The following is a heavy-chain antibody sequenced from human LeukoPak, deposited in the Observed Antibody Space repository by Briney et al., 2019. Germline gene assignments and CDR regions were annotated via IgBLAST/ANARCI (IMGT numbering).Heavy chain of an antibody. CDR3: ASHYDSSGYYLRY. CDR2: IIPIFGTA. Sequence: SVKVSFKASGYTFTSYAISWVRQAPGQGLEWMGRIIPIFGTANYAQKFQGRVTITTDESTSTAYMELSSLRSEDTAVYYCASHYDSSGYYLRYWGQGTLVTVSS. V-gene: IGHV1-69*05. D-gene: IGHD3-22*01. CDR1: GYTFTSYA. J-gene: IGHJ4*02.